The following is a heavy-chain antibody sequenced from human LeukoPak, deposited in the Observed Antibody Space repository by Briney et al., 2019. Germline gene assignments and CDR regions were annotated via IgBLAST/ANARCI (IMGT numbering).Heavy chain of an antibody. Sequence: KSGGSLRLSCAASGFTFSSYSMNWVRQAPGKGLEWVSSISSSSSYIYYADSVKGRFTISRDNAKNSLYLQMNSLRAVDTAVYYCAKDQWGAENWGSYYYYYYGMDVWGQGTTVTVSS. CDR3: AKDQWGAENWGSYYYYYYGMDV. D-gene: IGHD7-27*01. V-gene: IGHV3-21*01. J-gene: IGHJ6*02. CDR1: GFTFSSYS. CDR2: ISSSSSYI.